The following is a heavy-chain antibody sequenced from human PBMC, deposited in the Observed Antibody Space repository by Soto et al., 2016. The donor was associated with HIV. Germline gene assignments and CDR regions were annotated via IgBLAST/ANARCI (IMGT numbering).Heavy chain of an antibody. CDR3: AREPFAGYYDSSGYYGSLDQ. Sequence: EVQLVESGGDLTQPGGSLRLSCAASGFTFSSYWMYWVRQTPGKGLVWVSRINSDGSGTNYADSVKGRFTVSRDNAKNTLYLQMNSLRVEDTAVYYCAREPFAGYYDSSGYYGSLDQWGQGTLVTVSS. CDR2: INSDGSGT. V-gene: IGHV3-74*01. J-gene: IGHJ4*02. CDR1: GFTFSSYW. D-gene: IGHD3-22*01.